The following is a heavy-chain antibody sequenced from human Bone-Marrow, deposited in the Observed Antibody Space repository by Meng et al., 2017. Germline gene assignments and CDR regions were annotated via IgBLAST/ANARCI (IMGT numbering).Heavy chain of an antibody. V-gene: IGHV1-18*01. Sequence: VSLGPSGAEVKKPGASVKVSCNASVYTITSYGISWVRQATGQGLDWMVWISAYNGNTNYAQKLQGRVTMTTDTSTSTAYMELRSLRSDDTAVYYCARDISGSMLDYWGQGTLVTVSS. CDR1: VYTITSYG. CDR3: ARDISGSMLDY. J-gene: IGHJ4*02. CDR2: ISAYNGNT. D-gene: IGHD1-14*01.